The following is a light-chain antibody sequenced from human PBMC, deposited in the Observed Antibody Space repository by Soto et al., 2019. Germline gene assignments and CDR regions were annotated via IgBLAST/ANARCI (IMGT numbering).Light chain of an antibody. CDR1: QTISTC. CDR3: QQYNSYWT. CDR2: KAS. V-gene: IGKV1-5*03. Sequence: IQMTQAPATPSASVVDRVASTCRAGQTISTCVAWYEQKPGRAPKLLIYKASSLESGVPSRFSGSGYGTEFTLTISSLQPDDFATYYCQQYNSYWTFGQGTKVDIK. J-gene: IGKJ1*01.